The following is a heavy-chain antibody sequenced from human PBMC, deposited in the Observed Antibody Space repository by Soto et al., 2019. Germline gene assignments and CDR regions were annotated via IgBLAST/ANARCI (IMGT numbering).Heavy chain of an antibody. CDR2: ISYDGSNK. D-gene: IGHD3-16*01. V-gene: IGHV3-30*18. CDR1: GFTFSSYG. CDR3: TKARLWGGDGYESYCFNALDV. Sequence: GGSLRLSCAASGFTFSSYGMHWVRQAPGKGLEWVAVISYDGSNKYYADSVKGRFTISRDNSKNTLYLQMNSLRAEDTAVYYCTKARLWGGDGYESYCFNALDVWGQGTMVTVSS. J-gene: IGHJ6*02.